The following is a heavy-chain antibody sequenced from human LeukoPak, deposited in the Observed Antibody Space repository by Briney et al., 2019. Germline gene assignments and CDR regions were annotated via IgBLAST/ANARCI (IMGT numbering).Heavy chain of an antibody. CDR3: ARTSGSYVNWFDP. D-gene: IGHD1-26*01. CDR1: GYTFTGYY. J-gene: IGHJ5*02. V-gene: IGHV1-2*02. Sequence: ASVKVSCKASGYTFTGYYMHWVRQAPGQGLEWMGWINPNSGGTNYAQKFQGRVTMTRDTSISTAYMELSRLRSDDTAVYYCARTSGSYVNWFDPWGQGTLVTVSS. CDR2: INPNSGGT.